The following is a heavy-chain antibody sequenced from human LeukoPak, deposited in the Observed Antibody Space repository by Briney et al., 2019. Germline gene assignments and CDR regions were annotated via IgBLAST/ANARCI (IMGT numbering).Heavy chain of an antibody. J-gene: IGHJ4*02. D-gene: IGHD3-10*01. CDR3: ARQVKTYYGSGSFDY. Sequence: SETLSLTCTVSGGSISSYYWSWIRQPPGKGLEWIGYIYYSGSTNYNPSLKSRVTISVDTSKNQYSLKLSSVTAADTAVYYCARQVKTYYGSGSFDYWGQGTLVTVSS. CDR1: GGSISSYY. V-gene: IGHV4-59*08. CDR2: IYYSGST.